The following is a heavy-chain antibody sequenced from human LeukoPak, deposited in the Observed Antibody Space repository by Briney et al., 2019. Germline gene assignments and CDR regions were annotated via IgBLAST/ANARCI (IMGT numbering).Heavy chain of an antibody. CDR3: TRGYDISGHTFDY. Sequence: SETLSLTSNFSAGFLGSSSDYWGWIRQPRVKGLDWVGSTYYSGNTYYNPSLKSRVTISVDTSKNQFSLRLNSVTAADTAVYYCTRGYDISGHTFDYWGQGTLVTVSS. CDR1: AGFLGSSSDY. J-gene: IGHJ4*02. D-gene: IGHD3-22*01. CDR2: TYYSGNT. V-gene: IGHV4-39*01.